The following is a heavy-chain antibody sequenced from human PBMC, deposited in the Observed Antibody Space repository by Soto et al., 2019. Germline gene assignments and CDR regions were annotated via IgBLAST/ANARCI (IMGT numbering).Heavy chain of an antibody. V-gene: IGHV4-34*01. CDR2: INHSGST. D-gene: IGHD4-4*01. CDR3: ARGVGGYMTTVTTIVRFDP. J-gene: IGHJ5*02. Sequence: SETLSLTCAVYGGSFSGYYWSWIRQPPGKGLEWIGEINHSGSTNYNPSLKSRVTISVDTSKNQFSLKLSSVTAADTAVYYCARGVGGYMTTVTTIVRFDPWGQGTLVTVSS. CDR1: GGSFSGYY.